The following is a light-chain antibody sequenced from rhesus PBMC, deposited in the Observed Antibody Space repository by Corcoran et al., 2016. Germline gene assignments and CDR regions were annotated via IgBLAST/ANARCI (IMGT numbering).Light chain of an antibody. Sequence: DIQMTQSPSSLSASVGDRVTITCRASETVTTYLHWYQQKPWKAPKLLIYKESTLQSGVPSRSSGSGSWTDFTHTISSLQPEDFGTNCCQHSYGTPVAFGGGTKVELK. CDR2: KES. CDR3: QHSYGTPVA. CDR1: ETVTTY. V-gene: IGKV1-74*01. J-gene: IGKJ4*01.